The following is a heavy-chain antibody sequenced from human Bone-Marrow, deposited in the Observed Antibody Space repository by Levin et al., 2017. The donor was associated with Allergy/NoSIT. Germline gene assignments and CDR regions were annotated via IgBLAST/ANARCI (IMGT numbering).Heavy chain of an antibody. Sequence: SGPTLVKPTQTVTLTCTFSGFSLSTNGMCVSWIRQPPGKALEWLARIEWDEDKFYSPSLKTRLTISKDTSKNQVVLTMTKVDPVDTATYYCARMGVELIQGQPYYYGMDVWGQGTTVTVSS. J-gene: IGHJ6*02. CDR2: IEWDEDK. CDR3: ARMGVELIQGQPYYYGMDV. D-gene: IGHD1-26*01. CDR1: GFSLSTNGMC. V-gene: IGHV2-70*17.